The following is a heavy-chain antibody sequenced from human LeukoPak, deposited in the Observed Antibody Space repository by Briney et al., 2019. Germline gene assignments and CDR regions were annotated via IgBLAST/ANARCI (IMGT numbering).Heavy chain of an antibody. V-gene: IGHV3-21*01. CDR3: ARDRDYSNYPL. D-gene: IGHD4-11*01. J-gene: IGHJ4*02. CDR1: GFTFSSYW. CDR2: ISSSSYI. Sequence: GGSLRLSCAVSGFTFSSYWMNWVRQAPGKGLEWVSSISSSSYIYYADSVKGRFTISRDNAKNSLYLQMNSLRAEDTAVYYCARDRDYSNYPLWGQGTLVTVSS.